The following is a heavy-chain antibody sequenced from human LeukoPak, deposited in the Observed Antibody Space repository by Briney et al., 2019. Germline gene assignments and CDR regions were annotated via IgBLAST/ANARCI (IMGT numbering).Heavy chain of an antibody. CDR3: ARGTGSAVGSTDFDY. Sequence: HPGGSLRLSCAASGFTLSSYAIHRARQAPGKGLEWVAVISYDGSNKYYADSVKGRFTISRDNSKNTLYLQMNSLRAEDTAVYYCARGTGSAVGSTDFDYWGQGTLVTVSS. J-gene: IGHJ4*02. CDR1: GFTLSSYA. D-gene: IGHD4-17*01. CDR2: ISYDGSNK. V-gene: IGHV3-30-3*01.